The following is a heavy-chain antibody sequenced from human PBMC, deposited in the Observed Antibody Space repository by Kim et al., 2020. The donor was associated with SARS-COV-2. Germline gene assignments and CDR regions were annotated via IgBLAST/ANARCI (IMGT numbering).Heavy chain of an antibody. V-gene: IGHV3-48*04. CDR3: ARDYSSSWYFYGMDV. J-gene: IGHJ6*02. D-gene: IGHD6-13*01. Sequence: GGSLRLSCAASGFTFSSYSMNWVRQAPGKGLEWVSYISSSSSTIYYADSVKGRFTISRDNAKNSLYLQMNSLRAEDTAVYYCARDYSSSWYFYGMDVWGQGTTVTVSS. CDR2: ISSSSSTI. CDR1: GFTFSSYS.